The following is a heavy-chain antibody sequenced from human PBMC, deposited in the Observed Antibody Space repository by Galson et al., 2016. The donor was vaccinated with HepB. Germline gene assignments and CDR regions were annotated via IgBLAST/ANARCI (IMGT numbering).Heavy chain of an antibody. CDR2: VYHSGTA. CDR1: GYSMSSGFY. Sequence: SETLSLTCSVSGYSMSSGFYWGWIRQSPGKGLEWIATVYHSGTAYYNPSLKDRVTVSVDTSTNRFSLRLNSVTAADTAVYYCARSYNYNDVGCMGVWGQGTTVTVSS. D-gene: IGHD1-1*01. CDR3: ARSYNYNDVGCMGV. V-gene: IGHV4-38-2*02. J-gene: IGHJ6*02.